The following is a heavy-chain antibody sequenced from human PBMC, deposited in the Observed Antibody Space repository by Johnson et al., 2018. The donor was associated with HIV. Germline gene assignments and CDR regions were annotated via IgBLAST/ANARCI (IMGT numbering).Heavy chain of an antibody. D-gene: IGHD3-9*01. CDR2: IRYDESNE. CDR3: MTDILTGYYNPDGFDI. CDR1: GFTFSSYG. J-gene: IGHJ3*02. V-gene: IGHV3-30*02. Sequence: QVQLVESVGGVVQPGGSLRLSCAASGFTFSSYGMHWVRQAPGKGLEWVAFIRYDESNEYYADSVKGRFTISRDNSKNTLYLQMSGLRVEDTAVYYCMTDILTGYYNPDGFDIWGQGTMVTVSS.